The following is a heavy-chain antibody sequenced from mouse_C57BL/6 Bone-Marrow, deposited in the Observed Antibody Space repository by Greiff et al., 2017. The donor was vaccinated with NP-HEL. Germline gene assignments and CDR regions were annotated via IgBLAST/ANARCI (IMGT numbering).Heavy chain of an antibody. CDR3: ARGRWLLRYFDY. CDR1: GYTFTSYW. V-gene: IGHV1-7*01. Sequence: QVQLQQSGAELAKPGASVKLSCKASGYTFTSYWMHWVKQRPGQGLEWIGYINPSSGYTKYNQKFKDKATLTADKSSSTAYMQLSSRTYEDAAVYYCARGRWLLRYFDYWGQGTTLTVSS. J-gene: IGHJ2*01. D-gene: IGHD2-3*01. CDR2: INPSSGYT.